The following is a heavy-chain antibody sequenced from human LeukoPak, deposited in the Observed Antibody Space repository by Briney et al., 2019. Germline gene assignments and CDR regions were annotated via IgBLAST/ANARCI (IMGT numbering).Heavy chain of an antibody. CDR1: VYTFTEYY. D-gene: IGHD6-19*01. V-gene: IGHV1-2*02. Sequence: ASVKVSCKASVYTFTEYYMHWVRQAPGQGLAWMGWINPNRGATKYAQKFQGRVTMTRDTSISTLYMELSRLRSDDTAVYYCARVRAYSSGWNFDHWGQGTLVTVSS. CDR3: ARVRAYSSGWNFDH. CDR2: INPNRGAT. J-gene: IGHJ4*02.